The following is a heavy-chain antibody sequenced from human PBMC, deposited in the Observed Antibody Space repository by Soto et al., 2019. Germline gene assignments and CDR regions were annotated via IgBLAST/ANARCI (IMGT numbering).Heavy chain of an antibody. CDR1: GFSFSTYG. D-gene: IGHD2-21*01. V-gene: IGHV3-30*18. J-gene: IGHJ6*02. Sequence: QVQLVESGGGVVQPGRSLRLSCAASGFSFSTYGMHWVRQAPGKGLEWVAVISYDGSDEYYADSVKGRFTISRDNSKKTVYLQMNTLRTEDTAVYYCAKDAGSKSISRPYAMDVWGQGTTVTVSS. CDR2: ISYDGSDE. CDR3: AKDAGSKSISRPYAMDV.